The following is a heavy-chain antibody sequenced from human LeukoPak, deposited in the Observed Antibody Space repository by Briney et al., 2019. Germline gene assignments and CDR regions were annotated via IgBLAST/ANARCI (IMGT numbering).Heavy chain of an antibody. Sequence: ASVKVSCKAYGFTFTNYGVTWVRQAPGQGLEWMGWISAYNGDTKYVKQLQGRVTMTTDTSTSTAYMELRSLRSDDTAVYYCARDAPVRYVGDQSIDYWGQGTLVTVSS. V-gene: IGHV1-18*01. CDR3: ARDAPVRYVGDQSIDY. CDR2: ISAYNGDT. J-gene: IGHJ4*02. CDR1: GFTFTNYG. D-gene: IGHD3-10*02.